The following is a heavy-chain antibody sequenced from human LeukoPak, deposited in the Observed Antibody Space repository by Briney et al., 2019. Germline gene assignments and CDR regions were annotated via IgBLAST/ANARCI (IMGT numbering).Heavy chain of an antibody. CDR1: GYTFTGYY. CDR2: INPNSGGT. Sequence: ASVKVSCKASGYTFTGYYMHWVRQAPGQRLEWMGRINPNSGGTNYAQKFQGRVTMTRDTSISTAYMELSRLRSDDTAVYYCARDRRYCSGGSCYSFDYWGQGTPVTVSS. D-gene: IGHD2-15*01. CDR3: ARDRRYCSGGSCYSFDY. J-gene: IGHJ4*02. V-gene: IGHV1-2*06.